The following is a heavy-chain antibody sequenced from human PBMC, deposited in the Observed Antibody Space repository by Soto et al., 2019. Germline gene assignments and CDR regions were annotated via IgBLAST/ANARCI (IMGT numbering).Heavy chain of an antibody. CDR3: ARDNHCSSTSCYTNYYYGMDV. CDR2: IWYDGSNK. Sequence: LRLSCAASGFTFSSYGMHWVRQAPGKGLEWVAVIWYDGSNKYYADSVKGRFTISRDNSKNTLYLQMNSLRAEDTAVYYCARDNHCSSTSCYTNYYYGMDVWGQGTTVTVSS. D-gene: IGHD2-2*02. CDR1: GFTFSSYG. V-gene: IGHV3-33*01. J-gene: IGHJ6*02.